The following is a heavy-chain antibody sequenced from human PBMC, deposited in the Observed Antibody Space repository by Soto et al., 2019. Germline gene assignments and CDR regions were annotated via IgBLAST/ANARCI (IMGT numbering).Heavy chain of an antibody. V-gene: IGHV3-30*18. CDR1: EFSLTSSD. Sequence: GWSLRLSCTPYEFSLTSSDMQWVRRAPGKGLEWLAVSSFDGTQPFYGDSVKGRFTVSRDNSNNTLYLEMNSLRTEDTAVYYCSKQLCGSCWYPLDSWGQGTPVTVSS. CDR3: SKQLCGSCWYPLDS. J-gene: IGHJ4*02. D-gene: IGHD6-19*01. CDR2: SSFDGTQP.